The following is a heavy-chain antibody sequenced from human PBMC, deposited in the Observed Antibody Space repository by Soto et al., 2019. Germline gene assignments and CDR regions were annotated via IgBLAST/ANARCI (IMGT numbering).Heavy chain of an antibody. CDR2: ISGSGDST. V-gene: IGHV3-23*01. CDR3: AKENLVVVTSGDFDY. D-gene: IGHD2-21*02. CDR1: GFAFRTYA. J-gene: IGHJ4*02. Sequence: GGSLRLSCAASGFAFRTYAVSWVRQAPGKGLEWVSAISGSGDSTNYADSVKGRFTISRDNSKNTVYLQMNSLRAEDTAVYYCAKENLVVVTSGDFDYWGQGTLVTVSS.